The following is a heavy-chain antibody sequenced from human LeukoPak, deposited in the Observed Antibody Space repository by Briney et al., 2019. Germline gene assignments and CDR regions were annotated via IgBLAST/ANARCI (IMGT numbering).Heavy chain of an antibody. CDR3: AREFGGSASGAGY. CDR2: MSVSSGLI. Sequence: PGGSLRLSCAASGFTLSSYGMHWVRQAPGRGLEWVSSMSVSSGLIYYADSVKGRFTVSRDNAKNSLYLQMNSLRAEDTAVYYCAREFGGSASGAGYWGQGTLVTVSS. D-gene: IGHD3-10*01. J-gene: IGHJ4*02. V-gene: IGHV3-21*01. CDR1: GFTLSSYG.